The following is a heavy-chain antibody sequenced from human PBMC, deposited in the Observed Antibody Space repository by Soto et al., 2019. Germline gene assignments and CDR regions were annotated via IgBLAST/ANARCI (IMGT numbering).Heavy chain of an antibody. CDR1: GYTFTSYD. CDR2: MNPNSGNT. J-gene: IGHJ6*02. V-gene: IGHV1-8*01. CDR3: AREGAAAALYGMDV. Sequence: QVQLVQSGAEVKKPGASEKVSCKASGYTFTSYDINWVRQATGQGLEWMGWMNPNSGNTGYAQKFQGRVTMTRNTSISTAYMELSSLRSEDTAVYYCAREGAAAALYGMDVWGQGTTVTVSS. D-gene: IGHD6-13*01.